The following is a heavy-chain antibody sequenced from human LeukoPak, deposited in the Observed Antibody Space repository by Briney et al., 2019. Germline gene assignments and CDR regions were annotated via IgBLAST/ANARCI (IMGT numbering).Heavy chain of an antibody. J-gene: IGHJ4*02. V-gene: IGHV1-18*01. CDR2: ISAYNGNT. CDR3: ARRTGTIFGVVMRTEFDY. CDR1: GYTFTSYG. D-gene: IGHD3-3*01. Sequence: ASVKVSCKASGYTFTSYGISWVRQAPGQGLEWMGWISAYNGNTNYAQKLQGRVTMTTDTSTSTAYLELRSLRSDDTAVYYCARRTGTIFGVVMRTEFDYWGQGTLVTVSS.